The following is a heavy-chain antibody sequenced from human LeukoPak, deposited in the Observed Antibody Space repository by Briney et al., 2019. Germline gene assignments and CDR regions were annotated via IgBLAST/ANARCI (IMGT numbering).Heavy chain of an antibody. V-gene: IGHV4-39*02. J-gene: IGHJ6*03. CDR2: IYYSGST. Sequence: SETLSLTCSVSGGSISSNTYYWGWIRQPPGKGLEWIGSIYYSGSTYYNPSLKSRVTISVDTSKNQFSLKLSSVTAADTAVYYCARDLRSDYYYYYMDVWGKGTTVTISS. CDR3: ARDLRSDYYYYYMDV. CDR1: GGSISSNTYY.